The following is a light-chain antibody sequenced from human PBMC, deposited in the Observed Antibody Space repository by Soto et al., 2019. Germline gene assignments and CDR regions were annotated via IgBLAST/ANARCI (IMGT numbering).Light chain of an antibody. CDR3: SSYTSSSTLDLV. CDR2: EVS. J-gene: IGLJ3*02. V-gene: IGLV2-14*01. Sequence: QSALTQPASVSGSPGQSITISCTGTSTDVGGYNYVSWYHQHPGKAPKLMIYEVSNPPSGVPNRFSGSKSGNKASRTISGLQAEDEGDYYCSSYTSSSTLDLVFGGGTKLTVL. CDR1: STDVGGYNY.